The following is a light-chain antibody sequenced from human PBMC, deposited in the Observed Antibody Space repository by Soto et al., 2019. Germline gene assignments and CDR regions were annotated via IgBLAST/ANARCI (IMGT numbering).Light chain of an antibody. V-gene: IGKV3-20*01. CDR1: QSVTSSY. J-gene: IGKJ4*01. CDR3: QQYGNSPLT. CDR2: GAS. Sequence: EIVLTQSPGTLSLSPGERATLSCRASQSVTSSYLAWYQQKPGQAPRLLIYGASSRATGIPDRFSGSGSGKDFTITISRLEPEDFAVYYCQQYGNSPLTFGGGTKVEIK.